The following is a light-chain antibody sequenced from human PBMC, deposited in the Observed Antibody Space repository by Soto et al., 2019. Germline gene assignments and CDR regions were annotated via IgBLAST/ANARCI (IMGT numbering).Light chain of an antibody. V-gene: IGKV3-20*01. CDR2: AAS. J-gene: IGKJ1*01. CDR1: QSVSSYY. Sequence: EVVLTQPPRTLSLSPGERATLSCRASQSVSSYYLAWYQQKPGQAPRLLIYAASSRATGIPDRFSGGGSGTDFTLTISRLEPEDFAVYYCQQCGSSPWTFGQGTKVEIK. CDR3: QQCGSSPWT.